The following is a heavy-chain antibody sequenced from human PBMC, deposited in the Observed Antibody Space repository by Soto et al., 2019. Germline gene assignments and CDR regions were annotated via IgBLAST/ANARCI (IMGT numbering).Heavy chain of an antibody. J-gene: IGHJ3*02. CDR1: GGTFSSYT. V-gene: IGHV1-69*02. CDR2: IIPILGIA. D-gene: IGHD2-21*01. Sequence: QVQLVQSGAEVKKPGSSVKVSCKASGGTFSSYTISWVRQAPGQGLEWMGRIIPILGIANYAQKFQGRVTITADKSTSTAYMELSSLRCEDTAVYYCANSCGGCTAFDIWGQGTMVTVSS. CDR3: ANSCGGCTAFDI.